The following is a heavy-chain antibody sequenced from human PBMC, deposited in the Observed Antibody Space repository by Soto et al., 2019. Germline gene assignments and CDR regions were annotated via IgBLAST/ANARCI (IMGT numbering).Heavy chain of an antibody. CDR2: IIPIFGTA. V-gene: IGHV1-69*12. D-gene: IGHD3-22*01. CDR1: GGTFSSYA. J-gene: IGHJ4*02. CDR3: ATASGHYYDSSGSGPPPPDY. Sequence: QVQLVQSGAEVKKPGSSVKVSCKASGGTFSSYAISWVRQAPGQGLEWMGGIIPIFGTANYAQKFQGRVTITADETTSTGYMGRSSLRSEDTAVYYCATASGHYYDSSGSGPPPPDYWGQGTLVTVSS.